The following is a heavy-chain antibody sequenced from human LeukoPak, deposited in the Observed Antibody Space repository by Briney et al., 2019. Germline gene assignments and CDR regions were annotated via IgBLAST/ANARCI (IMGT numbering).Heavy chain of an antibody. J-gene: IGHJ4*02. Sequence: GGSLRLSCAASGFTFTSYAIHWVRQAPGKGLEWVAVTSSDLNVKLYADSVKGRFTISRDNSRSTLYLQMNSLRPEDTAIYYCAREGYYGSGSPPSLYFDYWGQGTLVTVSS. CDR3: AREGYYGSGSPPSLYFDY. V-gene: IGHV3-30-3*01. D-gene: IGHD3-10*01. CDR2: TSSDLNVK. CDR1: GFTFTSYA.